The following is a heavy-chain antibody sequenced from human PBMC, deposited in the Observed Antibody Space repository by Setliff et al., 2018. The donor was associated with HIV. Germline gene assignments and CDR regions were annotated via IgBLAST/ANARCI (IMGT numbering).Heavy chain of an antibody. D-gene: IGHD3-9*01. CDR1: GASVSSHF. CDR2: FSHSGTI. Sequence: SETLSLTCSVSGASVSSHFWTWIRQPPGKGLEWIGSFSHSGTINCNPSLKSRVSISGETSKNQFSLKLSSVTAADTAMYYCASVRTGYYRIRDYWGQGSLVTVSS. J-gene: IGHJ4*02. V-gene: IGHV4-59*02. CDR3: ASVRTGYYRIRDY.